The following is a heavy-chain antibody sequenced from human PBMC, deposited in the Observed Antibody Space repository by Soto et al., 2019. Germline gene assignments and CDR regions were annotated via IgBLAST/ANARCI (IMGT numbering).Heavy chain of an antibody. D-gene: IGHD2-15*01. CDR3: ARCYGNAFDI. CDR1: GGSVSSDSYN. CDR2: IYYSGST. Sequence: QLQLQESGPGLVKPSETLSLTCTVSGGSVSSDSYNWDWIRQPPGKGLEWIGTIYYSGSTDYNPALKSGVTISEDTSNNQSSLKVTSVTAADTAVYYCARCYGNAFDIWGRGATVTVS. J-gene: IGHJ3*02. V-gene: IGHV4-39*01.